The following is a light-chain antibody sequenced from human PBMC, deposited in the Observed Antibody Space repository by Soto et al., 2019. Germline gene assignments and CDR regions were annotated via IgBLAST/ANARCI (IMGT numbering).Light chain of an antibody. V-gene: IGKV1-5*03. J-gene: IGKJ1*01. CDR2: KAS. CDR1: QSISSW. CDR3: QQYNSYSWT. Sequence: DIQMTQSPSTLSASVGDRVTITCRASQSISSWLAWYQQKSGKAPKLLIHKASSLESGVPSRFSGSGSGTEFTLTISSLQPDDFATYYCQQYNSYSWTFDQGTKVEIK.